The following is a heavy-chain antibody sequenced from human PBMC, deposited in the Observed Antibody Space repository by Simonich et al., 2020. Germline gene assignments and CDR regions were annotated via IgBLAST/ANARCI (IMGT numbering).Heavy chain of an antibody. CDR2: ISYDGINK. J-gene: IGHJ4*02. D-gene: IGHD2-21*02. V-gene: IGHV3-30*07. CDR3: ARDGERYCGGDCYSYFDY. CDR1: GFTFSSYA. Sequence: QVQLVESGGGVVQPGRSLRLSCAASGFTFSSYAMHWVRQAPGKGLEWGAVISYDGINKYNADSMKGRFTISRDKSKNTLYLQMNSLRAEDTAVYYCARDGERYCGGDCYSYFDYWGQGTLVTVSS.